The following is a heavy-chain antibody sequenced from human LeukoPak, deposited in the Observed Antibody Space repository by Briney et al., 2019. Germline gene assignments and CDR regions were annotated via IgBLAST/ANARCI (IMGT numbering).Heavy chain of an antibody. Sequence: GASVKVSCKVSGYTLTELSMHWVRQAPGKGLEWMGGFDPEDGETIYAQKFQGRVTMTEDTSTDTAYMELRSLRSDDTAVYYCARDFSLAAAGTGEDYWGQGTLVTVSS. D-gene: IGHD6-13*01. CDR3: ARDFSLAAAGTGEDY. V-gene: IGHV1-24*01. CDR2: FDPEDGET. CDR1: GYTLTELS. J-gene: IGHJ4*02.